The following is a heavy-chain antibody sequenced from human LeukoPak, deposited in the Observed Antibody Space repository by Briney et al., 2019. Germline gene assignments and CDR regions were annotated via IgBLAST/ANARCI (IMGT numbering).Heavy chain of an antibody. Sequence: SQTLSLTCAISVDSFSSNSASCNWIRQSPSRGLEWLGRTYYRYKWSTDYAVSVKSRITVNPDTCKNKFSLQLTSVTPEDTAVYYCARLENWAFDFWGQGTLITVYS. CDR1: VDSFSSNSAS. CDR2: TYYRYKWST. V-gene: IGHV6-1*01. CDR3: ARLENWAFDF. D-gene: IGHD7-27*01. J-gene: IGHJ4*02.